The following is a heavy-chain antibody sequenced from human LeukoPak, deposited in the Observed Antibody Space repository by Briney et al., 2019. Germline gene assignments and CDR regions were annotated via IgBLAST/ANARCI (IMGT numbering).Heavy chain of an antibody. V-gene: IGHV1-69*06. J-gene: IGHJ4*02. CDR3: ARDRGSQIMSSTSLSLGY. D-gene: IGHD2-2*01. Sequence: SSVTVSCKACGGSFSSYALIWVRQAPGQELEWMGGIIPIFCTAHYAQKLQGRVTITADKSKSIAYMELSSLRSEDTAVDYCARDRGSQIMSSTSLSLGYWGQGTLVTVSS. CDR2: IIPIFCTA. CDR1: GGSFSSYA.